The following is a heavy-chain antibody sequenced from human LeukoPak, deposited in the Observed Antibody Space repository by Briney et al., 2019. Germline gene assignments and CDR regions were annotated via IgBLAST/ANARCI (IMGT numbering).Heavy chain of an antibody. CDR2: ISWNSGTI. Sequence: GGSLRLSCAASGFTFDNYAMNWVRQVPGKGLGWISLISWNSGTIGYADSVKGRFTISRDNANNFLYLQMNSLRAEDTALYYCARAYKDRSLAGKKEFFQHWGQGTLVTVSS. D-gene: IGHD6-19*01. CDR1: GFTFDNYA. CDR3: ARAYKDRSLAGKKEFFQH. J-gene: IGHJ1*01. V-gene: IGHV3-9*01.